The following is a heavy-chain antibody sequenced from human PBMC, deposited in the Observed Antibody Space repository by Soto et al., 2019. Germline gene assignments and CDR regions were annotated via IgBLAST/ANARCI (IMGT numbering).Heavy chain of an antibody. J-gene: IGHJ6*02. Sequence: QGQLVQSGPEVKKPGASVKVSCKASGYTFSRYGISWVRQAPGQGLEWMGWVSGYNGDTKYAQKVQGRVTMTIDTSTYTAYMKLTSLTSDDTAIYYCAKNGQPPYYYYGMDVWGQGTTVTVSS. CDR1: GYTFSRYG. CDR3: AKNGQPPYYYYGMDV. CDR2: VSGYNGDT. D-gene: IGHD2-8*01. V-gene: IGHV1-18*01.